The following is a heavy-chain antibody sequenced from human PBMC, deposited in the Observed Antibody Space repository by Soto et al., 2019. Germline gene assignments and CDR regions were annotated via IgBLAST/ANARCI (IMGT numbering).Heavy chain of an antibody. J-gene: IGHJ4*02. V-gene: IGHV1-2*04. Sequence: ASEKVSCKASGYTFTDYYIHWERQAPGQGLEWMGWINPNSGGTNFAQNSQGWVTMTRDTSISTAYTELSRLTSVDTAVYYCAGHHHVFEEGTDFWGQEALGKVSS. D-gene: IGHD3-10*02. CDR2: INPNSGGT. CDR3: AGHHHVFEEGTDF. CDR1: GYTFTDYY.